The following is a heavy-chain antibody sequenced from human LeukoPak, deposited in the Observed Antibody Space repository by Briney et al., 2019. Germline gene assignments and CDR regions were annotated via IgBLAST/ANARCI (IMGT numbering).Heavy chain of an antibody. CDR2: ISVYNGNT. J-gene: IGHJ4*02. D-gene: IGHD1-26*01. CDR1: GGTFSSYA. CDR3: ARDQSGSYVY. V-gene: IGHV1-18*01. Sequence: GASVKVSCKASGGTFSSYAISWVRQAPGQGLEWMGWISVYNGNTNYAQKFQGRVTMTADTSTSTAYMELRSLRSDDTAVYYCARDQSGSYVYWGQGTLVTVSS.